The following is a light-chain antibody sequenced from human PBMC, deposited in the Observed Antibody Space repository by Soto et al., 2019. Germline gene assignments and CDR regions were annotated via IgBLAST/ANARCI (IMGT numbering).Light chain of an antibody. J-gene: IGKJ1*01. V-gene: IGKV2-30*02. CDR3: MQGTHWPLT. CDR1: QGLVHSYGNTY. CDR2: KVS. Sequence: DVVMTQSPLSLPVTLGQPASSSCRSSQGLVHSYGNTYLNWFQQMPGQSPRRLIDKVSNRNPGVPDRFRGSGSGTDFTLNISRVEAEDVGVYYCMQGTHWPLTFGQGTKVEIK.